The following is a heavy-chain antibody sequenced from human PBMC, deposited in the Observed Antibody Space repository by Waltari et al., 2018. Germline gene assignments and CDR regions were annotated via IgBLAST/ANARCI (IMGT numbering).Heavy chain of an antibody. CDR3: ASDIAVAGPIDY. CDR1: GGSLSSSSYY. V-gene: IGHV4-39*01. J-gene: IGHJ4*02. CDR2: IYYSGST. Sequence: QLQLQESGPGLVKPSETLSLTCTVSGGSLSSSSYYWGWIRQPPGKGLEWIGSIYYSGSTSYNPSLKSRVTISVDTSKNQFSLKLSSVTAADTAVYYCASDIAVAGPIDYWGQGTLVTVSS. D-gene: IGHD6-19*01.